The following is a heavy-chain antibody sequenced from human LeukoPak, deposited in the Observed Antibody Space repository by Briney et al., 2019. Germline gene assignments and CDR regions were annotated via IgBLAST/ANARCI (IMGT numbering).Heavy chain of an antibody. CDR2: ISGYNGNT. J-gene: IGHJ5*02. V-gene: IGHV1-18*01. CDR3: AREPDVSRFDP. Sequence: ASVKVSCKASGYTFTNYGITWVRQAPGQGLEWMGWISGYNGNTNYAQKLQGRVTMTTDTSTSTAYMELRSLRSDDTAVYYCAREPDVSRFDPWGQGTLVTVSS. D-gene: IGHD1-14*01. CDR1: GYTFTNYG.